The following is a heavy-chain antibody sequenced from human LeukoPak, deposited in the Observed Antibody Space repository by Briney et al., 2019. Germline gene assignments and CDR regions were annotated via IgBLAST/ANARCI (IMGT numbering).Heavy chain of an antibody. V-gene: IGHV3-48*01. CDR2: ISSSSSTI. Sequence: PGGSLRLSCAASGFTFSSYSMNWVRQAPGKGLEWVSYISSSSSTIYYADSVKGRFTISRDNAKNSLYLQMNSLRAEDTAVYYCARERVYDWDVWGKGTTVTASS. D-gene: IGHD5/OR15-5a*01. CDR1: GFTFSSYS. CDR3: ARERVYDWDV. J-gene: IGHJ6*04.